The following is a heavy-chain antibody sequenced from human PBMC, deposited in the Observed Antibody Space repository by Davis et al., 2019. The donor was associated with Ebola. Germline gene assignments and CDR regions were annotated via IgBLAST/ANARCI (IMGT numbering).Heavy chain of an antibody. CDR2: IFSNDEK. CDR3: ALNAPIAVAGTGYFDY. Sequence: SGPTLVKPTETLTLTCTVSGFSLSEYGVGVTWICQPPGKALEWLAHIFSNDEKSYSASLKSRLTITKDTSKNQVVLTMTNMDPVDTATYYCALNAPIAVAGTGYFDYWGQGTLVTVSS. CDR1: GFSLSEYGVG. V-gene: IGHV2-26*01. J-gene: IGHJ4*02. D-gene: IGHD6-19*01.